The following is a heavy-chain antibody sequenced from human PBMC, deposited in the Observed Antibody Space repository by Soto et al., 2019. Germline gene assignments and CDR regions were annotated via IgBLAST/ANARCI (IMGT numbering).Heavy chain of an antibody. J-gene: IGHJ4*02. CDR2: ISAYNGNT. V-gene: IGHV1-18*01. D-gene: IGHD6-13*01. CDR1: GYTFTSYG. CDR3: ARSPYIAAAGTPSAFDC. Sequence: ASVKVSCKASGYTFTSYGISWVRQAPGQGLEWMGWISAYNGNTNYAQKLQGRVTMTTDTSTSTAYMELRSLRSDDTAVYYCARSPYIAAAGTPSAFDCWGQGTLVTVSS.